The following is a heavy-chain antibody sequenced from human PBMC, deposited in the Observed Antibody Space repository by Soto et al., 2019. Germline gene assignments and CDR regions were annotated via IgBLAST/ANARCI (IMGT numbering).Heavy chain of an antibody. CDR1: GYTFTSYG. D-gene: IGHD6-13*01. V-gene: IGHV1-18*01. Sequence: QVQLLQSGAEVKKPGASVKVSCKASGYTFTSYGISWVRQAPGQGLEWMGWISAYNGKTNYAQKPQGRGTMTTDTSTSTDYVELGGLRSDDTAVYYCARIYGPSRSEWDYYYMDLWGKGTTVTVSS. CDR3: ARIYGPSRSEWDYYYMDL. J-gene: IGHJ6*03. CDR2: ISAYNGKT.